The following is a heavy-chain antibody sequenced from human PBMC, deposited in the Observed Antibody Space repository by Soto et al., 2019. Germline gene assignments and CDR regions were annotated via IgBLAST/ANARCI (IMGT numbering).Heavy chain of an antibody. Sequence: QVQLVQSGAEMRKPGSSVKVSCKASGGTFSSDAISWVRQAPGQGLEWVGGLVPILGTTHYAKKFRGRVTITADESTNTAYMELIRLTSDDTAVLYCARASGDVSCWYHDYWGEGTRVSVSS. CDR1: GGTFSSDA. D-gene: IGHD6-19*01. CDR2: LVPILGTT. V-gene: IGHV1-69*01. J-gene: IGHJ4*02. CDR3: ARASGDVSCWYHDY.